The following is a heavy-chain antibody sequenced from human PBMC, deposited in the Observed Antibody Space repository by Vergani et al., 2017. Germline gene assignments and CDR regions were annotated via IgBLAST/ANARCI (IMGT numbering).Heavy chain of an antibody. D-gene: IGHD2-21*01. J-gene: IGHJ6*03. V-gene: IGHV1-69*18. CDR1: GGTFSIYA. CDR2: IIPIFGTA. CDR3: ARDSLPYYYYYYMDV. Sequence: VQLVESGAEVKKPGSSVKVSCKASGGTFSIYAISWVRQAPGQGLEWMGRIIPIFGTANYAQKFQGRVTITADESTSTAYMELSSLRSEDTAVYYCARDSLPYYYYYYMDVWGKGTTVTVSS.